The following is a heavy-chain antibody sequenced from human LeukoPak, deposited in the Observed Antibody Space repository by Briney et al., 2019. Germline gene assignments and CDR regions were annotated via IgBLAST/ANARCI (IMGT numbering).Heavy chain of an antibody. CDR1: GFTFSSYA. CDR2: ISYDGSNK. D-gene: IGHD3-10*01. CDR3: ARDQGDHYGSGNDNDAFDI. Sequence: GRSLRLSCAASGFTFSSYAMHWVRQAPGKGLEWVAVISYDGSNKYYADSVKGRFTISRDNSKNTLYLQMNSLRAEDTAVYYCARDQGDHYGSGNDNDAFDIWGQGTMVTVSS. V-gene: IGHV3-30-3*01. J-gene: IGHJ3*02.